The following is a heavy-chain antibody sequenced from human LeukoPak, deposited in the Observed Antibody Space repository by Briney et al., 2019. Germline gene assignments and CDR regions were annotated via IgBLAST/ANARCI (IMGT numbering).Heavy chain of an antibody. J-gene: IGHJ4*02. V-gene: IGHV1-69*15. CDR1: GGTFSSYA. CDR3: AREPLVCGGDCHFDY. CDR2: IIPIYNPV. Sequence: SVKVSCTTSGGTFSSYAFSRMRQAPGQGLEWVGRIIPIYNPVDYTQRFQGRVTITADESTNTVYLELSSLRYDDTAVYYCAREPLVCGGDCHFDYWGQGTLVTVSS. D-gene: IGHD2-21*02.